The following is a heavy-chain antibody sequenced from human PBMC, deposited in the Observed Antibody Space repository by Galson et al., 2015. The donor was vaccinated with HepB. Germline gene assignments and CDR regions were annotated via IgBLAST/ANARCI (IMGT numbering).Heavy chain of an antibody. Sequence: SVKVSCKASGYTFTSYGISWVRQAPGQGLEWMGGIIPFFGIPNYAQKFQGRVTITADESTGTVYMELSSLRSGDTAMYYCARRVVNPTVNAFDIWGQGTMVVVSS. CDR3: ARRVVNPTVNAFDI. CDR2: IIPFFGIP. D-gene: IGHD4-23*01. V-gene: IGHV1-69*13. J-gene: IGHJ3*02. CDR1: GYTFTSYG.